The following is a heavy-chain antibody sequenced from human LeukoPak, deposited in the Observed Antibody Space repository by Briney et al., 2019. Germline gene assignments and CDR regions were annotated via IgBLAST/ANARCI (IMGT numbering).Heavy chain of an antibody. CDR2: IYYSGST. V-gene: IGHV4-59*01. CDR1: GGSISSYY. Sequence: SETLSLTCTVSGGSISSYYWSWIRQPPGKGLEWIGYIYYSGSTNYNPSLKSRVTISVDTSKNQFSLKLSSVTAADTAVYYCAREYYDKGWFDPWGQGTLVTVSP. CDR3: AREYYDKGWFDP. D-gene: IGHD3-9*01. J-gene: IGHJ5*02.